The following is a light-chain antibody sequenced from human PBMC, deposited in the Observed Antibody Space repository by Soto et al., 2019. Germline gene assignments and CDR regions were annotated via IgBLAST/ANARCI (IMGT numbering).Light chain of an antibody. CDR2: KAS. V-gene: IGKV1-5*03. CDR3: QQYNSLYT. J-gene: IGKJ2*01. Sequence: DIQMTQSPSXLXXXXXXXXXXXCRASQRTSGWLAWYQQKTGKAPKLLIYKASSLESGVPSRFSGSGSETEFTLTISSLQPDDSATYYCQQYNSLYTFGQGPRWIS. CDR1: QRTSGW.